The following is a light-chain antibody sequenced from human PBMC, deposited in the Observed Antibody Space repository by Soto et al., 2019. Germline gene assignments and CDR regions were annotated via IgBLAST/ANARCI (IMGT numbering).Light chain of an antibody. CDR1: QSLTSN. V-gene: IGKV3-15*01. CDR2: GAS. CDR3: QQSYSSWAT. Sequence: EIVMTQSPATLSVSPGERATLSCRASQSLTSNLAWYQQKPGQAPRLLIYGASTRATGIPARFSGSGSGTEFTLTISSLQPEDSASYCCQQSYSSWATFGGGTKVEIQ. J-gene: IGKJ4*01.